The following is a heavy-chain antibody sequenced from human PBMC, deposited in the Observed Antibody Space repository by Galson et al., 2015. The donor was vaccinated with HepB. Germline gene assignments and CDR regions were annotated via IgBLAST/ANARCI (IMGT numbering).Heavy chain of an antibody. V-gene: IGHV1-18*04. CDR2: ISAYNGNT. CDR1: GYTFTSYG. D-gene: IGHD3-10*01. Sequence: QSGAEVKKPGASVKVSCTASGYTFTSYGISWVRQAPGQGLEWMGWISAYNGNTNYAQKLQGRVTMTTDTSTSTAYMELRSLRSDDTAVYYCASTRITMVRGVIITPYFDYWGQGTLVTVSS. J-gene: IGHJ4*02. CDR3: ASTRITMVRGVIITPYFDY.